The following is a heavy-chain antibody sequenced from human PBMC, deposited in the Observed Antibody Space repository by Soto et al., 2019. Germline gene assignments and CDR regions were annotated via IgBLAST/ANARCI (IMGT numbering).Heavy chain of an antibody. CDR3: ARGSSMVRGVVDAFDI. J-gene: IGHJ3*02. D-gene: IGHD3-10*01. CDR1: AGSISSYY. Sequence: SETQSLTCTVSAGSISSYYWSWIRQPPGKGLEWIGYIYYSGSTNYNPSLKSRVTISVDTSKNQFSLKLSSVTAADTAVYYCARGSSMVRGVVDAFDIWGQGTMVTVSS. V-gene: IGHV4-59*01. CDR2: IYYSGST.